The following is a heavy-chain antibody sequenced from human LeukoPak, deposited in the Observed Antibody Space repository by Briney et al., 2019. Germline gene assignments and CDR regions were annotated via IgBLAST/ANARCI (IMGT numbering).Heavy chain of an antibody. CDR3: ARVDIVTTNWFDP. CDR1: GGSITTIPYN. Sequence: PSETLSLTCTVSGGSITTIPYNWGWIRQPPGKGLEWIGTISYVGTTYYEPSLKSRVTMSIDTSKNQFSLNLNSATAADTAVYYCARVDIVTTNWFDPWGQGTLVIVSP. CDR2: ISYVGTT. V-gene: IGHV4-39*02. D-gene: IGHD5-12*01. J-gene: IGHJ5*02.